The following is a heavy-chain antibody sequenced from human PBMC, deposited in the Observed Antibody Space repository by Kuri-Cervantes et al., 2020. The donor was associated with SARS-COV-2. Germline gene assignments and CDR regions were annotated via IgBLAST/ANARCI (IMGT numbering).Heavy chain of an antibody. V-gene: IGHV3-23*01. D-gene: IGHD6-13*01. J-gene: IGHJ6*02. CDR3: ARSARAAGTYYYYGMDV. CDR2: ISGSGGST. Sequence: LSLTCAASGFTFSSYAMSWVRQAPGKGLEWVSAISGSGGSTYYADSVKGRFTISRDNSKNTLYLQMNSLRAEDTAVYYCARSARAAGTYYYYGMDVWGQGTTVTVSS. CDR1: GFTFSSYA.